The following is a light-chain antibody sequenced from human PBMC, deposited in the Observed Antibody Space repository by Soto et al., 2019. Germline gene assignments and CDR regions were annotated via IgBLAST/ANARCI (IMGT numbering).Light chain of an antibody. J-gene: IGKJ4*01. CDR3: QQLNSFPLT. CDR1: QDFSNY. V-gene: IGKV1-9*01. Sequence: IHLTHSPSFLSASIVDRFTKTIRSSQDFSNYLAWYQQKPGEAPKLLIYVASTLHSGLPSRFSGSGSGTEFTLTINSLQPEDFATYYCQQLNSFPLTFGGGTKVDTK. CDR2: VAS.